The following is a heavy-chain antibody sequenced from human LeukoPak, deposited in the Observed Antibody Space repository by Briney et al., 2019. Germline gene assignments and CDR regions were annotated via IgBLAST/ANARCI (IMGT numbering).Heavy chain of an antibody. Sequence: LRLSCAASGFTFSDYYMSWIRQPPGKGLEWIGYIYYSGSTYYNPSLKSRVTISVDTSKNQFSLKLSSVTAADTAVYYCASYSTSGFDPWGQGTLVTVSS. CDR1: GFTFSDYY. D-gene: IGHD4-11*01. J-gene: IGHJ5*02. V-gene: IGHV4-30-4*08. CDR3: ASYSTSGFDP. CDR2: IYYSGST.